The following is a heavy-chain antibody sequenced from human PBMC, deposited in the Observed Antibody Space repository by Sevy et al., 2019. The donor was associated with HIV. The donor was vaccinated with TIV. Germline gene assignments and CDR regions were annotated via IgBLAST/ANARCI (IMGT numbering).Heavy chain of an antibody. CDR1: GFTVSSNY. CDR3: ARDPAGYCSGGSCYGDTGWFDP. Sequence: GGSLRLSCAASGFTVSSNYMSWVRQAPGKGLEWVSVIYRGGSTYYADSVKGRFTISRDNSKNTLYLQMNSLRAEDTAVYYCARDPAGYCSGGSCYGDTGWFDPWGQGTLVTVSS. V-gene: IGHV3-53*01. CDR2: IYRGGST. D-gene: IGHD2-15*01. J-gene: IGHJ5*02.